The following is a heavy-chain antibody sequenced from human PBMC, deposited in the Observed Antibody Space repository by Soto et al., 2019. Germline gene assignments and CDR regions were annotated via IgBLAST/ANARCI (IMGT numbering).Heavy chain of an antibody. CDR1: GFTFSSYS. J-gene: IGHJ6*03. D-gene: IGHD2-2*01. CDR3: ARLEGVPAAIIYYYYYYMDV. V-gene: IGHV3-48*01. Sequence: GGSLRLSCAASGFTFSSYSMNWVRQAPGKGLEWVSYISSSSSSTIYYADSVKGRFTISRDNAKNSLYLQMNSLRAEDTAVYYCARLEGVPAAIIYYYYYYMDVWGKGTTVTVSS. CDR2: ISSSSSSTI.